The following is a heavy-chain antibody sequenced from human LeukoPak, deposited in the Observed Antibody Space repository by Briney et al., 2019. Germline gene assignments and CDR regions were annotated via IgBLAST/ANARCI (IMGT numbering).Heavy chain of an antibody. D-gene: IGHD6-19*01. CDR1: GFTFSSYA. CDR2: ISGSGGST. J-gene: IGHJ4*02. V-gene: IGHV3-23*01. CDR3: AKDIRQQWLARYFDY. Sequence: GGSLRLSCAASGFTFSSYAMSWVRQAPGKGLEWVSAISGSGGSTYYADSVKGRFTISRDNSKNTLYLQMNSLRAEDTAVYYCAKDIRQQWLARYFDYWGQGTLVTVSS.